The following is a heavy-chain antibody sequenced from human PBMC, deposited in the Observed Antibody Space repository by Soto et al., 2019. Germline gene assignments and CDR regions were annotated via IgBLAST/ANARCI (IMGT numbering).Heavy chain of an antibody. CDR3: AADTVLVVRRRGMDV. CDR2: IVVGSGNT. CDR1: GFTFTSSA. D-gene: IGHD2-8*01. J-gene: IGHJ6*02. V-gene: IGHV1-58*02. Sequence: QMQLVQSGPEVKKPGTSVKVSCKASGFTFTSSAMQWVRQARGQRLEWIGWIVVGSGNTNYAQKFQERVTITRDMSTRTAYKELSSLSSEDSAVYYCAADTVLVVRRRGMDVWGQGTTVTVSS.